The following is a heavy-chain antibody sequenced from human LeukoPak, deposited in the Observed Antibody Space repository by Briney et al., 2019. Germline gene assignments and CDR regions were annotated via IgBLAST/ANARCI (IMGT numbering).Heavy chain of an antibody. J-gene: IGHJ4*02. CDR2: IKQDGSEK. CDR3: ARGLKVEGGLFDY. V-gene: IGHV3-7*01. CDR1: GFTFGDYA. Sequence: GRSLRLSYTASGFTFGDYAMSWVRQAPGKGLEWVANIKQDGSEKYYVDSVKGRFTISRDNAKNSLYLQMNSLRAEDTAVYYCARGLKVEGGLFDYWGQGTLVTVSS. D-gene: IGHD1-26*01.